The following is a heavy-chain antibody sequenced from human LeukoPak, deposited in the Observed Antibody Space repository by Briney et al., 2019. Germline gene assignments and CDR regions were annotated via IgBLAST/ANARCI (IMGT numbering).Heavy chain of an antibody. V-gene: IGHV4-34*01. J-gene: IGHJ4*02. CDR3: ATYALDY. Sequence: SETLSLTCTVSGGSISSYYWSWIRQPSGKGLEWIGEINHSGSTHYNPSLMSRVTMSVDTSKNQFSLELTSVTAADTAVYYCATYALDYWGQGTLVTVSS. D-gene: IGHD2-2*01. CDR1: GGSISSYY. CDR2: INHSGST.